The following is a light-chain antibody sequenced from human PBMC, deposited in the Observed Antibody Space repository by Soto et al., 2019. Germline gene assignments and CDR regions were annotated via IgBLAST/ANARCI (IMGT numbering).Light chain of an antibody. CDR2: SNT. J-gene: IGLJ2*01. Sequence: SVLTQPPSASGPPGQRVTISCSGSSSNIGSNTVNWYQQLPGTAPKLLIYSNTQRPSGVPDRFSGSKSGTSASLAISGLQSEDEADYYCAAWDDSLVVFGGGTKLTVL. CDR3: AAWDDSLVV. CDR1: SSNIGSNT. V-gene: IGLV1-44*01.